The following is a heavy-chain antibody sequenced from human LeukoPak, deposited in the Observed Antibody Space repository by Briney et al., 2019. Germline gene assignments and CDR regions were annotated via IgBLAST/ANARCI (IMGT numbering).Heavy chain of an antibody. D-gene: IGHD5-18*01. CDR1: GFTFSSYA. CDR2: ISYDGSNK. Sequence: AGGSLRLSCAASGFTFSSYAMHWVRQAPGKGLEWVAVISYDGSNKYYADSVKGRFTISRDNSKNTLYLQMNSLRAEDTAVYYCARDGSGKAAMGKNYFDYWGQGTLVTVSS. V-gene: IGHV3-30*04. CDR3: ARDGSGKAAMGKNYFDY. J-gene: IGHJ4*02.